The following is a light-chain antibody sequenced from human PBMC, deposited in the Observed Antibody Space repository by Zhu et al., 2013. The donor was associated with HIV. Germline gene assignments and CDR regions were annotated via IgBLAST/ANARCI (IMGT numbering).Light chain of an antibody. CDR2: DDT. J-gene: IGLJ2*01. CDR3: HVWDSSSDPVV. Sequence: SYELTQPPSVSVAPGKTARVTCGGTNIGDRSVHWYQQKPGQAPLLVIYDDTDRPSGIPERFSGSNSGNTATLTISRVEAGDEADYYCHVWDSSSDPVVFGGGTKLTVL. V-gene: IGLV3-21*04. CDR1: NIGDRS.